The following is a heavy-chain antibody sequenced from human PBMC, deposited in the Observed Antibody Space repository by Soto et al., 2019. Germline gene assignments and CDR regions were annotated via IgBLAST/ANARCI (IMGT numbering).Heavy chain of an antibody. V-gene: IGHV3-30*18. J-gene: IGHJ6*02. CDR2: ISYDGDHK. Sequence: PGGSLRLSCKPSGFTFRNYGLLWVRQAPGKGLEWVALISYDGDHKYYTDSARGRFTVSRDNFNNMMFLQMDSLRPEDSAVYYCAKKIMGYASHSDAMDVRGQGTTVTVSS. CDR3: AKKIMGYASHSDAMDV. CDR1: GFTFRNYG. D-gene: IGHD5-12*01.